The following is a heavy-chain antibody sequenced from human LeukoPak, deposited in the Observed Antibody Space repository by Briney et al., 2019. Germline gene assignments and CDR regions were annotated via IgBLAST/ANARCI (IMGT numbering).Heavy chain of an antibody. D-gene: IGHD6-13*01. Sequence: PSETLSLTCTVSGGSISSYYWSWIRQPAGKGLEWIGRIYTSGSTNYNPSLKSRVTMSVDTSKNQFSLKLSSVTAADTAVYYCARDLRAAAGTNWFDPWGQGTLVTVSS. CDR2: IYTSGST. CDR1: GGSISSYY. V-gene: IGHV4-4*07. CDR3: ARDLRAAAGTNWFDP. J-gene: IGHJ5*02.